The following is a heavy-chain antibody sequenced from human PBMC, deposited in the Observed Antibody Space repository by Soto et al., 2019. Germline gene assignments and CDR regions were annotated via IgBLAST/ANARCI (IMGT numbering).Heavy chain of an antibody. CDR2: LYNSGST. CDR1: GDSVTRANAY. Sequence: QVRLQESGPGLVKPSETLSLTCSVSGDSVTRANAYWSWLRQAPGKGLEWIGYLYNSGSTNYKPSLRSRVSLSLDTSKNQFSVNLTSVTTADSAIYYCAKLQPPGWIDAWGHGTLVAVS. V-gene: IGHV4-61*01. J-gene: IGHJ5*01. CDR3: AKLQPPGWIDA. D-gene: IGHD4-4*01.